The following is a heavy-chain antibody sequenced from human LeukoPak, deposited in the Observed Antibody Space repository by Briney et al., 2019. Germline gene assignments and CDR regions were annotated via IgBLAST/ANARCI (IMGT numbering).Heavy chain of an antibody. Sequence: LSETLSLTCAVSGGSISSGGYSWSWIRQPPGKGLEWIGYISHSGTTYYNPSLKSRVTISVDRSKNQFSLKLTSVTAADTAVYYCARYSSTWPYWYFDLWGRGTLVTVSS. D-gene: IGHD6-13*01. J-gene: IGHJ2*01. CDR1: GGSISSGGYS. V-gene: IGHV4-30-2*01. CDR2: ISHSGTT. CDR3: ARYSSTWPYWYFDL.